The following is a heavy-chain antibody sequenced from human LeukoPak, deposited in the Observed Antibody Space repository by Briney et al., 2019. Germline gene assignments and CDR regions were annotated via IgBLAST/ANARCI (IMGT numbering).Heavy chain of an antibody. CDR1: GGSISSYY. J-gene: IGHJ3*02. CDR3: ARDRSSGPDAFDI. D-gene: IGHD3-3*01. CDR2: IYYSGST. Sequence: KSSETLSLTCTVSGGSISSYYWSWIRQPPGKGLEWIGYIYYSGSTNYNPSLKSRVTISVDTSKNQFSLKLSSVTAADTAVYYCARDRSSGPDAFDIWGQGTMVTVSS. V-gene: IGHV4-59*01.